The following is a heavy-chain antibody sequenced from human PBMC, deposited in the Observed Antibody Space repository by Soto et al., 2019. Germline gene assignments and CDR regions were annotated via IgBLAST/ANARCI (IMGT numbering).Heavy chain of an antibody. CDR2: IYNGERT. J-gene: IGHJ4*02. Sequence: QVQLQESGPGLVKPSETMSLTCTASGASISNKYWNWIRQPPGKGLEWIGHIYNGERTNYNPSLKSRVTISVDTSKNQFSLKLGSVTAADTAVYYCAQTTGWPGFDYWGQGIRVTVSS. CDR3: AQTTGWPGFDY. CDR1: GASISNKY. V-gene: IGHV4-59*01. D-gene: IGHD6-19*01.